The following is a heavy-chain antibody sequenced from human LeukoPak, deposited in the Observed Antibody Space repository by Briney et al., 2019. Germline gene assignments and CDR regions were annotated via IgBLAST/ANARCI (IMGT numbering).Heavy chain of an antibody. Sequence: PGRSLRLSCAASGFTFSSYGMHWVRQAPGKGLEWVAVISYDGSNKYYADSVKGRFTISRDNSKDTLYLQMNSLRAEDTAVYYCAKICSSTSCYEAGFDYWGQGTLVTVSS. CDR2: ISYDGSNK. D-gene: IGHD2-2*01. CDR1: GFTFSSYG. CDR3: AKICSSTSCYEAGFDY. J-gene: IGHJ4*02. V-gene: IGHV3-30*18.